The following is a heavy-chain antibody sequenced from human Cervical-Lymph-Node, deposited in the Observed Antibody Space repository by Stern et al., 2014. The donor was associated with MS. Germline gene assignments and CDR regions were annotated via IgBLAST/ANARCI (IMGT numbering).Heavy chain of an antibody. J-gene: IGHJ4*02. CDR2: INPSGGST. V-gene: IGHV1-46*03. CDR3: ARSIVVVPAAAGLDY. D-gene: IGHD2-2*01. CDR1: GYTFTSYY. Sequence: QVQLVQSGAEVKKPGASVKVSCKASGYTFTSYYMHWVRQAPGQGLEWMGIINPSGGSTSYAQKFQGRVTMTRDTSTSTVYMELSSLRSEDTAVYYCARSIVVVPAAAGLDYWGQGTLVTVSS.